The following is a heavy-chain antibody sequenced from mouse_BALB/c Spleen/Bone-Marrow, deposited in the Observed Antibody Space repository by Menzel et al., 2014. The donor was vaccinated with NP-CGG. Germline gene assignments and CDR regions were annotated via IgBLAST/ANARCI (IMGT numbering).Heavy chain of an antibody. V-gene: IGHV5-9*02. D-gene: IGHD4-1*01. CDR1: GFAFSNCD. J-gene: IGHJ3*01. CDR2: ITSGGGNT. Sequence: EVKLVESGGGLVKPGGSLKLSCTASGFAFSNCDMSWVRQTPEKRLEWVATITSGGGNTYYPDSVKGRFTISRDNARNTLYLQMSSLRSEDTALYECGRVWDWFAYWGQGTLVTVSA. CDR3: GRVWDWFAY.